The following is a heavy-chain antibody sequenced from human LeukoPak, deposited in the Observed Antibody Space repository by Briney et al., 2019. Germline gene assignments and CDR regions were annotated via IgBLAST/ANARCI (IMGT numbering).Heavy chain of an antibody. CDR1: GFTFSSYA. CDR2: ISGNGGST. Sequence: GGSLRLSCSASGFTFSSYAMHWVRQAPGKGLEYVSAISGNGGSTYYADSVKGRFTISRDNSKNTLYLQMSSLRAEDTAVYYCVKGTLGYCSSTSCLVPQLGYWGQGTLVTVSS. V-gene: IGHV3-64D*06. J-gene: IGHJ4*02. D-gene: IGHD2-2*01. CDR3: VKGTLGYCSSTSCLVPQLGY.